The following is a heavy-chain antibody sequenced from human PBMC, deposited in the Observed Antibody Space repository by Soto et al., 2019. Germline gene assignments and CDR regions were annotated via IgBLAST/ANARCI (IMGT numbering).Heavy chain of an antibody. D-gene: IGHD1-7*01. V-gene: IGHV3-11*01. CDR3: AREPSNWNYCFDY. J-gene: IGHJ4*02. Sequence: GGSLRLSCAASGFTFSDYYMSWIRQAPGKGLEWVSYISSSGTTIFYADSLRGRFTISRDNAKKSLYLQMNSLRGEDTAVYYCAREPSNWNYCFDYWGQGTLVTVS. CDR1: GFTFSDYY. CDR2: ISSSGTTI.